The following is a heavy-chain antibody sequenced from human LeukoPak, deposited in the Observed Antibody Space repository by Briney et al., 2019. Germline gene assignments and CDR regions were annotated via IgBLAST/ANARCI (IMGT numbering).Heavy chain of an antibody. CDR1: GGTFSSYA. Sequence: GSSLKVSCKASGGTFSSYAISWVRQAPGQGLEWMGGIIPIFGTANYAQKFQGRVTITADESTSTAYMELSSLRSEDTAVYYCAREWNYYYGMDVWGQGTTVTVSS. V-gene: IGHV1-69*01. CDR2: IIPIFGTA. J-gene: IGHJ6*02. CDR3: AREWNYYYGMDV.